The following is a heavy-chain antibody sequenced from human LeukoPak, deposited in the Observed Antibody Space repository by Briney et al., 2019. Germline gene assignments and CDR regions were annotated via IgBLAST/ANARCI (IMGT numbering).Heavy chain of an antibody. V-gene: IGHV3-30*18. CDR3: AKDLGGDQDY. CDR1: GFTFSSYG. J-gene: IGHJ4*02. CDR2: ISYDGSNK. Sequence: GRSLRLSCAASGFTFSSYGMHWVRQAPGKGLEWVAVISYDGSNKYYADSVKGRFTISRDNSKNTLYLQMNSLRAEDTAVYYCAKDLGGDQDYWGQGTLVTDSS. D-gene: IGHD2-21*01.